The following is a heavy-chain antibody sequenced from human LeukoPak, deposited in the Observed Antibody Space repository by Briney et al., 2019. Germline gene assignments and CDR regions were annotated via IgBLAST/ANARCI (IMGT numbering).Heavy chain of an antibody. CDR2: ISYDGSNK. V-gene: IGHV3-30*03. CDR1: GFTFSSYG. D-gene: IGHD6-13*01. Sequence: PGGSLRLSCAASGFTFSSYGMHWVRQASGKGLEWVAVISYDGSNKYYADSVKGRFTISRDNSKNTLYLQMNSLRAEDTAVYYCLYSSSSGDYWGQGTLVTVSS. CDR3: LYSSSSGDY. J-gene: IGHJ4*02.